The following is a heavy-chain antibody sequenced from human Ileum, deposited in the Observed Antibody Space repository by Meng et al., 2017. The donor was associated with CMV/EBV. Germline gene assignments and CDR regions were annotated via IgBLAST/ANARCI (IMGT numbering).Heavy chain of an antibody. Sequence: VSGGSISRANWWTWLRQTPGKGLEWIGEVYRGGNAMYNPSLQSRLTISVDDSTNQVSLRLRSVTAADTAMYYCTTGSVYSPPGQFHQWGQGTLVTVSS. D-gene: IGHD5/OR15-5a*01. J-gene: IGHJ4*02. CDR1: GGSISRANW. CDR3: TTGSVYSPPGQFHQ. V-gene: IGHV4-4*02. CDR2: VYRGGNA.